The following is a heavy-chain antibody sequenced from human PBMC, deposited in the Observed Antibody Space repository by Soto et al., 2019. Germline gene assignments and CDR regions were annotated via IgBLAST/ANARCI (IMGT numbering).Heavy chain of an antibody. CDR2: ISGSGGST. Sequence: GGSLRLSCAASGFTFSSYAMSWVRQAPGKGLEWVSAISGSGGSTYYADSVKGRFTISRDNSKNTLYLQMNSLRAEDTAVYYCAKEGYDYIWGSYQHYYYMDVWGKGTTVTVSS. V-gene: IGHV3-23*01. CDR3: AKEGYDYIWGSYQHYYYMDV. D-gene: IGHD3-16*02. CDR1: GFTFSSYA. J-gene: IGHJ6*03.